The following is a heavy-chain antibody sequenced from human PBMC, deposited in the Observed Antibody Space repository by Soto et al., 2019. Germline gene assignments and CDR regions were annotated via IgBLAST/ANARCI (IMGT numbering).Heavy chain of an antibody. J-gene: IGHJ6*02. Sequence: GASVKVSCKASGYTFTGYYMHWVRQAPGQGLEWMGWINPNSGGTNYAQKFQGWVTMTRDTSISTAYMELSRLRSDDTAVYYCAIEPYYFDSSGRPTPYYYGMDVWGQGSTVTVSS. CDR3: AIEPYYFDSSGRPTPYYYGMDV. V-gene: IGHV1-2*04. CDR1: GYTFTGYY. D-gene: IGHD3-22*01. CDR2: INPNSGGT.